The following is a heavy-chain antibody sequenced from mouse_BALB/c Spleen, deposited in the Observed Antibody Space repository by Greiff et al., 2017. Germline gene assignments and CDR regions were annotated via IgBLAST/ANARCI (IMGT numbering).Heavy chain of an antibody. CDR3: ARGDGYYVMDY. V-gene: IGHV1S126*01. CDR1: GYSFTSYW. CDR2: IDPSDSET. Sequence: VQLQQSGPQLVRPGASVKISCKASGYSFTSYWMHWVKQRPGQGLEWIGMIDPSDSETRLNQKFKDKATLTVDKSSSTAYMQLSSPTSEDSAVYYCARGDGYYVMDYWGQGTSVTVSS. D-gene: IGHD2-3*01. J-gene: IGHJ4*01.